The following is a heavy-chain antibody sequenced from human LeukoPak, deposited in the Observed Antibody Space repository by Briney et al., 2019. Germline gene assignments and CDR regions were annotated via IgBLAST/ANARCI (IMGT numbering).Heavy chain of an antibody. V-gene: IGHV4-59*02. D-gene: IGHD4-17*01. CDR3: ARDPSDYGSFDY. Sequence: SETLSLTCTVSGASVSTYYWSWIRQPPGKGLEWIGYIYYSGSTNSNPSLKSRVTISVDTSKNQFSPNLRSVTAADTAVYYCARDPSDYGSFDYWGQGTTVTVSS. CDR1: GASVSTYY. CDR2: IYYSGST. J-gene: IGHJ4*03.